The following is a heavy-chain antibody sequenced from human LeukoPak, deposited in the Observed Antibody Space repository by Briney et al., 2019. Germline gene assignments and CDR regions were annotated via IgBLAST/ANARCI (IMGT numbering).Heavy chain of an antibody. Sequence: GGSLRLSCAASGFTVSTKYMSWVRQAPGKGLEWVSIIYIGGTTYYADSVKGRFTISRDNSKNTLYLQMNSLRVEDTAVYYCANDLGWIQLNLGRGQGTLVTVSS. CDR1: GFTVSTKY. D-gene: IGHD5-18*01. J-gene: IGHJ4*02. CDR3: ANDLGWIQLNLG. CDR2: IYIGGTT. V-gene: IGHV3-53*01.